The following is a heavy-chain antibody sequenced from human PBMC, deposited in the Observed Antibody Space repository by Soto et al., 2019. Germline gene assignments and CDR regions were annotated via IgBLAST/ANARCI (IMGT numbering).Heavy chain of an antibody. CDR3: AKSWGYGDYFAFDI. D-gene: IGHD4-17*01. V-gene: IGHV3-30*18. J-gene: IGHJ3*02. Sequence: GGSLRLSCAASGFTFSSYGMHWVRQAPGKGLEWVAVISYDGSNKYYADSVKGRFTISRDNSKNTLYLQMNSLRAEDTAVYYCAKSWGYGDYFAFDIWGQGTMVTVSS. CDR1: GFTFSSYG. CDR2: ISYDGSNK.